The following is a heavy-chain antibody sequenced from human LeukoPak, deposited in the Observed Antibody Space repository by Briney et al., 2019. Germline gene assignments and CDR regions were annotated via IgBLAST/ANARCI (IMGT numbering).Heavy chain of an antibody. D-gene: IGHD3-10*01. Sequence: GGSLRLSCATSGFSVSSNYVNWVRQAPGKGLEWVSAIYRGGSTYYADSARGRFTISRDSSKNTLYLQMNSLRDEDTAVYYCARGSYGSGNYYIGDAFDLWGQGTMVTVSS. V-gene: IGHV3-53*01. CDR2: IYRGGST. J-gene: IGHJ3*01. CDR3: ARGSYGSGNYYIGDAFDL. CDR1: GFSVSSNY.